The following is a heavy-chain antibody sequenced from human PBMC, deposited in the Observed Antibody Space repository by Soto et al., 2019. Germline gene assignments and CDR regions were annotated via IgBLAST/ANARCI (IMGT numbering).Heavy chain of an antibody. CDR3: ARVIADYGDYFDS. CDR1: GYSFTSYW. J-gene: IGHJ4*02. V-gene: IGHV5-51*01. Sequence: PGESLKISCQVSGYSFTSYWIAWVRQMPGKGLEWMGIIYPADSDTRYSPSFQGQVTFSVDKSIRTAYVQWSSLKASDTAMYFCARVIADYGDYFDSWGQGTPVTVSS. D-gene: IGHD4-17*01. CDR2: IYPADSDT.